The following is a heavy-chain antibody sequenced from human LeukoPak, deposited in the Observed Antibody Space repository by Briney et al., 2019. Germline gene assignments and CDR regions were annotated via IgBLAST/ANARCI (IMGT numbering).Heavy chain of an antibody. D-gene: IGHD3-16*02. CDR1: GGSFSGYY. CDR3: ARGGHYDYVWRSYRPFDY. V-gene: IGHV4-34*01. Sequence: SETLSLTCAVYGGSFSGYYWSWIRQPPGKGLEWIGEINHSGSTNYNPSLKSRVTISVDTSKNQFSLKLSSVTAADTAVYYCARGGHYDYVWRSYRPFDYWGQGTLVTVSS. J-gene: IGHJ4*02. CDR2: INHSGST.